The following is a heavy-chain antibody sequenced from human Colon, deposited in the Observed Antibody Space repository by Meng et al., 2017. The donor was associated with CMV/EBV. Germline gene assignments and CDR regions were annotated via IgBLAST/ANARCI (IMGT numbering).Heavy chain of an antibody. CDR3: ARPRDGYSPFDL. J-gene: IGHJ4*02. V-gene: IGHV3-74*03. D-gene: IGHD5-24*01. CDR1: GFTLSSYW. Sequence: GGSLRLSCAASGFTLSSYWMHWVRQAPGKGLVWVARLNNDGTYMTYADSVRGRFSSSRDNAQNTVYLQMNRLTADDTAVYYCARPRDGYSPFDLWGQGTPVTVSS. CDR2: LNNDGTYM.